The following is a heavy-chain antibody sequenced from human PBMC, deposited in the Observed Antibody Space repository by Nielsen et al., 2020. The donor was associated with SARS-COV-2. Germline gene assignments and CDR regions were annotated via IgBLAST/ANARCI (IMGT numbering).Heavy chain of an antibody. D-gene: IGHD4-17*01. CDR2: ISYDGSNK. V-gene: IGHV3-30*18. J-gene: IGHJ1*01. CDR1: GFTFSSYG. Sequence: GGSLRLSCAASGFTFSSYGMHWVRQAPGKGLEWVAVISYDGSNKYYADSVKGRFTGSRHNPKTTLYLQMNSLRVEDTAVYFCVKEDLYGDARREYLRHWGQGTRVIVSS. CDR3: VKEDLYGDARREYLRH.